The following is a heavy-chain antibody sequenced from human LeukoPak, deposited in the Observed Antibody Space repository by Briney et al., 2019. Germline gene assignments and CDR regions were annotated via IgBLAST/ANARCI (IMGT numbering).Heavy chain of an antibody. D-gene: IGHD3-22*01. CDR2: IKQDGSQK. J-gene: IGHJ4*02. V-gene: IGHV3-7*01. CDR1: GFTFSTYW. Sequence: GGSLRLSCAASGFTFSTYWMTWVRQAPGKGLEWVANIKQDGSQKYYVDSVKGRFTISRDNTKNSLYLQMNSLTAEDTAVYYCARAPYGYSDTSGYYSKWGQGTLVTVSS. CDR3: ARAPYGYSDTSGYYSK.